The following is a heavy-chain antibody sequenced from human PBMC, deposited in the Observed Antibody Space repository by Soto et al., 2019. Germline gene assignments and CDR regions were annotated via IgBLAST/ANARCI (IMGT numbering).Heavy chain of an antibody. J-gene: IGHJ6*02. CDR3: ARDYVVVAATDYYGMDV. CDR2: IWYDGSNK. V-gene: IGHV3-33*01. Sequence: GGSLRLSCAASGFTFSSYGMHWVRQAPGKGLEWVAVIWYDGSNKYYADSVKGRFTISRDNSKNTLYLQMNSLRAEDTAVYYCARDYVVVAATDYYGMDVWGQGTTVTVSS. CDR1: GFTFSSYG. D-gene: IGHD2-15*01.